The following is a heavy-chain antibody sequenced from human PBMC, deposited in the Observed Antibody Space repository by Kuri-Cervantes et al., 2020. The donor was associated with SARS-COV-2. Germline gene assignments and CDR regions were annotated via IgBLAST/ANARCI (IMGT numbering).Heavy chain of an antibody. D-gene: IGHD3-22*01. CDR2: IIPIFGIA. CDR1: GGTFSSYA. Sequence: SVKVSCKASGGTFSSYAISWVRQAPGQGLEWMGRIIPIFGIANYAQKFQGSVTITADKSTSTAYMELSSLRSEDTAVYYCARVWYYYDSSGPPWYYYYGMDVWGQGTTVTVSS. V-gene: IGHV1-69*04. J-gene: IGHJ6*02. CDR3: ARVWYYYDSSGPPWYYYYGMDV.